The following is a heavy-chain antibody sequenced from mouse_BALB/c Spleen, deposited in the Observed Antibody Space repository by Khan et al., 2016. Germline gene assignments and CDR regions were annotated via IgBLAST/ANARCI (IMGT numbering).Heavy chain of an antibody. CDR1: GYTFTSYV. Sequence: VQLQQPGPELVKPGASVKMSCKSSGYTFTSYVMHWVKQKPGQGPEWIGYIDPYNDGTKYNEKLKGKATLTSDKSSSTAYMELSSLTSEDSAVYYCARRGYTGTYFDYWGQGTTLTVSS. J-gene: IGHJ2*01. CDR3: ARRGYTGTYFDY. V-gene: IGHV1S136*01. CDR2: IDPYNDGT. D-gene: IGHD2-2*01.